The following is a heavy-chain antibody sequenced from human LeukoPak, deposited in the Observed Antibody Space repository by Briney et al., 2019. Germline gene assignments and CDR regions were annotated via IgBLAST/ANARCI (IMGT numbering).Heavy chain of an antibody. J-gene: IGHJ4*02. D-gene: IGHD2-8*01. CDR1: GGSISSYY. CDR3: ARFYCSDGVCYIDY. CDR2: IYTSGST. Sequence: PSETLSLTCTVSGGSISSYYWSWIRQPAGKGLEWIGRIYTSGSTNYNPSLKSRVTMSVDTSKNQFSLRLSSVTAADTAVYYCARFYCSDGVCYIDYWGQGTLVTVSS. V-gene: IGHV4-4*07.